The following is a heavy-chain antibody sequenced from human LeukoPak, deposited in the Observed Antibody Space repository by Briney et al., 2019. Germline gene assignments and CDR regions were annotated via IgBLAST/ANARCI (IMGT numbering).Heavy chain of an antibody. J-gene: IGHJ4*02. V-gene: IGHV3-7*01. CDR2: IKEDGSQK. CDR3: ARNLIVATIYGELPYFDY. CDR1: GFTFSTFSRSW. Sequence: PGGSLRLSCAASGFTFSTFSRSWMSWVRQAPGKGLEWVANIKEDGSQKYYVDSVKGRFTISRDNARNSLYLQMNSLRAEDTAVYYCARNLIVATIYGELPYFDYWGQGTLVTVSS. D-gene: IGHD5-12*01.